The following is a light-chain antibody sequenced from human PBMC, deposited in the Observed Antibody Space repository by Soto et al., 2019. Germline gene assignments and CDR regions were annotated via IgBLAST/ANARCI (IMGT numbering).Light chain of an antibody. CDR3: HQYVKT. CDR1: QSVSSTY. Sequence: EIVLTQSPGTLSLSPGERATLSCRASQSVSSTYLAWYQQKPGQAPRLLIYGASSRATGIPDRFSGSGSGTDFTLTISRLEPEDFAVYYCHQYVKTFGQGTKVEIK. V-gene: IGKV3-20*01. CDR2: GAS. J-gene: IGKJ1*01.